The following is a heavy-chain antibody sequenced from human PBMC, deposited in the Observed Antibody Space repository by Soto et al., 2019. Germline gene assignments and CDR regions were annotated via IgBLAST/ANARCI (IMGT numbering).Heavy chain of an antibody. CDR1: EGTFNFYT. CDR2: VNPIVGMS. CDR3: ATSYGSGSTHFDS. J-gene: IGHJ4*02. Sequence: QVQLVQSGAEVKKPGSSVKVSCTASEGTFNFYTINWVRQAPGQGLEWVGRVNPIVGMSNYAQKSQGRVSITADKSTTTASMSLNSLKSEDTAIYYCATSYGSGSTHFDSWGQGTLVTVSS. V-gene: IGHV1-69*02. D-gene: IGHD3-10*01.